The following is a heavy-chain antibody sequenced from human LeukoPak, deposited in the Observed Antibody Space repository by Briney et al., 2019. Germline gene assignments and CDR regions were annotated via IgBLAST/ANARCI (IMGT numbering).Heavy chain of an antibody. Sequence: GGSLRLSCAASGFTVSSNYMSWVRQAPGKGLEWVSVIYSGGSTYYADSVKGRFTISRDNSKNTLYLQMNSLRAEDTAVYYCARGDYYYYYYMDVWGKGTTVTVSS. V-gene: IGHV3-53*01. CDR3: ARGDYYYYYYMDV. CDR1: GFTVSSNY. J-gene: IGHJ6*03. CDR2: IYSGGST.